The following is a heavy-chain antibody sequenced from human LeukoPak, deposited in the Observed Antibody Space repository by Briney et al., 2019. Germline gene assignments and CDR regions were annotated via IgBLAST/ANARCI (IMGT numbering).Heavy chain of an antibody. Sequence: GGSLRLSCAASGFTFSNYWVNWVRQAPGKGLEWVANIKQDGSEKYYVDSMKGRFTISRDNAKNSLYLQMNSLRVEDTAVYYCARARGAPVGGFDIWSQGTMVTVSS. CDR3: ARARGAPVGGFDI. CDR2: IKQDGSEK. CDR1: GFTFSNYW. J-gene: IGHJ3*02. D-gene: IGHD1-26*01. V-gene: IGHV3-7*01.